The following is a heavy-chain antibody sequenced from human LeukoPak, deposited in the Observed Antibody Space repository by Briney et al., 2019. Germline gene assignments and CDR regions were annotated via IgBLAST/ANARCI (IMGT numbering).Heavy chain of an antibody. J-gene: IGHJ4*02. Sequence: PSETLSLTCTVSGGSISSYYWSWLRQPPGKGLEWIGYIYYSGSTNYNPSLKSRVTISVDTSKNQFSLKLSSVTAADTAVYYCASRSTVTTSGPVDYWGQGTLVTVSS. CDR2: IYYSGST. V-gene: IGHV4-59*08. CDR3: ASRSTVTTSGPVDY. D-gene: IGHD4-17*01. CDR1: GGSISSYY.